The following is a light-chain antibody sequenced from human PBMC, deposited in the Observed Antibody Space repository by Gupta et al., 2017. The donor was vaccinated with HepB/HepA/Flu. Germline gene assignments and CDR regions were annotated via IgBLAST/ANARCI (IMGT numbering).Light chain of an antibody. V-gene: IGKV3-11*01. CDR1: QSVSSY. CDR3: QQRSNGLT. CDR2: DAS. Sequence: ELVLTQSPAPLSLSPGERATLSCRASQSVSSYLAWYQQKPGQAPRLLIYDASNRATGIPARFSGSGSGTDFTLTISSLEPEDFAVYYCQQRSNGLTFGGGTKVEIK. J-gene: IGKJ4*01.